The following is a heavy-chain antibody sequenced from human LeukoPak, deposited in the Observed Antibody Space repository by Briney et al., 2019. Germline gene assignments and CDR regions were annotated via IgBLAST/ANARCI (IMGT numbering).Heavy chain of an antibody. Sequence: GGSLRLSCAASGFTFSSYAMSWVRQAPGKGLEWVSTISAAGGITYYADSVKGRFTISRDNSKNTLFLQMSSLRAQDTAVYYCAGYYCSSGTCRKYLDYWGQGTLVTVSS. CDR1: GFTFSSYA. J-gene: IGHJ4*02. CDR3: AGYYCSSGTCRKYLDY. CDR2: ISAAGGIT. D-gene: IGHD2-15*01. V-gene: IGHV3-23*01.